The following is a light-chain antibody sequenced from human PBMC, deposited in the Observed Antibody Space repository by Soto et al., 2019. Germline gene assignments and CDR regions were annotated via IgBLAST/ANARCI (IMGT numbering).Light chain of an antibody. CDR2: GAS. V-gene: IGKV3-20*01. J-gene: IGKJ4*01. CDR3: QQYGSSPPLT. Sequence: EFVLTQSPGTLSLSPGERATLSCRASQSVSSSYLAWYQQKPGQAPRILIYGASTRATGSPDRFSGSGSGTDFNLTISRLEPEDFALYYCQQYGSSPPLTFGGGTKVEIK. CDR1: QSVSSSY.